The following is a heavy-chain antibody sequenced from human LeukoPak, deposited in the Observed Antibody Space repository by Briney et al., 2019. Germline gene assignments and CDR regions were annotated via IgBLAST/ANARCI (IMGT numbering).Heavy chain of an antibody. Sequence: GGSLRLACAASGFSLSNYRLHWVLQPPGKGLEFVAAISGNGDNTYYAKSVKGKFTISRDNDKNTIYLQMANLRTEDMAVYYCARGRGSESSPYYYDYWGQGTLVTVSS. J-gene: IGHJ4*02. D-gene: IGHD6-19*01. CDR2: ISGNGDNT. CDR3: ARGRGSESSPYYYDY. V-gene: IGHV3-64*01. CDR1: GFSLSNYR.